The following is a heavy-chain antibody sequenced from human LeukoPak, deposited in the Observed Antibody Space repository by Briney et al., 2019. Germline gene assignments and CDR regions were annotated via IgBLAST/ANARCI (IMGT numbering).Heavy chain of an antibody. D-gene: IGHD3-16*02. CDR3: ARGYYDYVWGSYRIHFDY. Sequence: SETLSLTCTVSGGSISSYYWSWIRQPPGKGLEWIGYIYYSGSTNYNPSLKSRVTISVAPSKTQFSLKLSSVTAADTAVYYCARGYYDYVWGSYRIHFDYWGQGTLVTVSS. J-gene: IGHJ4*02. CDR1: GGSISSYY. V-gene: IGHV4-59*01. CDR2: IYYSGST.